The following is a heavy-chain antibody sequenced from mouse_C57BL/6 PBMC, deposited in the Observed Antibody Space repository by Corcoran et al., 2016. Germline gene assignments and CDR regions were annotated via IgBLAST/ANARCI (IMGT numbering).Heavy chain of an antibody. J-gene: IGHJ2*01. Sequence: EVQLQQSGPELVKPGASVKISCKASGYTFTDYYMNWVKQSHGKSLEWIGDINPNNGGTSYNQKFKGKATLTVDKSSSTAYMELRSLTSEDSAVYYCGPYYFDYWGQGTTLTVSS. CDR2: INPNNGGT. CDR3: GPYYFDY. V-gene: IGHV1-26*01. CDR1: GYTFTDYY.